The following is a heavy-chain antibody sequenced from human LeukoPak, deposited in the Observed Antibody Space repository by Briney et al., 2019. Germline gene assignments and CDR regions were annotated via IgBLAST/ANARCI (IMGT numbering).Heavy chain of an antibody. J-gene: IGHJ6*02. CDR1: GFTFSSYW. CDR2: INSDATPP. Sequence: GGSLSLSCAASGFTFSSYWMHWVRPAPGKGLLWVSRINSDATPPYYAVSVKARYTISRDNAKNTLYLQVNSLRADDTAVYYCARGNYYGMDVWGQGTTVTVSS. V-gene: IGHV3-74*01. CDR3: ARGNYYGMDV.